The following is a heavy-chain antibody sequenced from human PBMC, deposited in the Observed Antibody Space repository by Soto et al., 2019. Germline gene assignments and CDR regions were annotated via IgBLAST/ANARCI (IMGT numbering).Heavy chain of an antibody. J-gene: IGHJ4*02. CDR1: GGSISSGDSY. CDR2: ISDSGST. CDR3: ARVRAGAPYSYDRTGFDL. D-gene: IGHD3-22*01. V-gene: IGHV4-31*03. Sequence: QVQLQESGPGLVKPSQTLSLTCTVSGGSISSGDSYWSWIRQHPGKGLEWIGYISDSGSTYYNPSLKSRITISEDTSKNQFSLKLSSVTAADTAVYYCARVRAGAPYSYDRTGFDLWGQGTLVTVSS.